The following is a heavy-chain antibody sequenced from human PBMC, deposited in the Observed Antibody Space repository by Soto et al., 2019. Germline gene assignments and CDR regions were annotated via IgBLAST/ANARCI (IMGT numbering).Heavy chain of an antibody. CDR1: GFTFSSYG. J-gene: IGHJ5*02. Sequence: GGSLRLSCAASGFTFSSYGMHWVRQAPGKGLEWVAVISYDGSNKYYADSVKGRFTISRDNSKNTLYLQMNSLRAEDTAVYYCAKGLLWFGELSSNWFDPWGQGTLVTVSS. D-gene: IGHD3-10*01. CDR3: AKGLLWFGELSSNWFDP. CDR2: ISYDGSNK. V-gene: IGHV3-30*18.